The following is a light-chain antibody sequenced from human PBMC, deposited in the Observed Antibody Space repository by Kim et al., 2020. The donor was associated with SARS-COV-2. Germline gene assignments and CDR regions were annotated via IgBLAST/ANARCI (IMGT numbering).Light chain of an antibody. CDR2: GAS. V-gene: IGKV3-20*01. J-gene: IGKJ4*01. CDR3: QQYATSPLT. Sequence: GDRAAPLSRPARRGGSSYFSAWYQQTPGPPRRILIGGASNRTAGIPDSFSGSASRTDFTLTSSRLPPDVSAEYSCQQYATSPLTFGGGTKVDIK. CDR1: RRGGSSY.